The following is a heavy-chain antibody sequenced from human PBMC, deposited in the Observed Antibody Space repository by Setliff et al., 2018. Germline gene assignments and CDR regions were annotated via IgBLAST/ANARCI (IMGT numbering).Heavy chain of an antibody. CDR1: GFTFSSYW. D-gene: IGHD2-8*01. Sequence: PGGSLRLSCAASGFTFSSYWMSWVRQAPGKGLERLANINEDGSHKWYVDSVKGRFTISKDNAKNSLYLQMSSLKIEDTAVYYCVHNADFIGTFNTWGQGTMVTVSS. CDR3: VHNADFIGTFNT. V-gene: IGHV3-7*03. J-gene: IGHJ3*01. CDR2: INEDGSHK.